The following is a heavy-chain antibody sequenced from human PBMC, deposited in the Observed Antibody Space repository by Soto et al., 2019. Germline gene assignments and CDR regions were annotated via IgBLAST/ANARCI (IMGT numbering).Heavy chain of an antibody. CDR3: AAVVVPAKGGLDP. CDR1: GYTFTSYA. V-gene: IGHV1-3*01. CDR2: INAGNGNT. D-gene: IGHD2-2*01. Sequence: QVQLVQSGAEVKKPGASVKVSCKASGYTFTSYAMHWVRQAPGQGLEWMGWINAGNGNTKYSQKFQGRVTITRDTSASTAYMELSSLRSEDTAVYYCAAVVVPAKGGLDPWGQGTLVTVSS. J-gene: IGHJ5*02.